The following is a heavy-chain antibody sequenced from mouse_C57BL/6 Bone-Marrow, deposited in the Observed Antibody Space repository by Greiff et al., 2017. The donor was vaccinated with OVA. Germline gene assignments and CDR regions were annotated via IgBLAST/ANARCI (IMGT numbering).Heavy chain of an antibody. D-gene: IGHD1-1*01. CDR3: ASPTVVAGGYFDY. Sequence: QVQLQQPGAELVKPGASVKLSCKASGYTFTSYWMHWVKQRPGQGLEWIGMIHPNSGSTNYNEKFKSKATLTVDKSSSTAYMQLSSLTSEDSAVYYCASPTVVAGGYFDYWGQGTTLTVSS. J-gene: IGHJ2*01. CDR1: GYTFTSYW. CDR2: IHPNSGST. V-gene: IGHV1-64*01.